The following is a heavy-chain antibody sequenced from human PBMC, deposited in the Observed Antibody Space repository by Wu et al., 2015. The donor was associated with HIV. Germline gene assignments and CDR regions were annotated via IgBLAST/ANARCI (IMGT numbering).Heavy chain of an antibody. CDR1: GGTFSSYA. Sequence: QVQLVQSGAEVWKPGSSVKVSCKASGGTFSSYAISWVRQAPGQGLEWMGGIIPIFGTANYAQKFQGRVTITTDESTSTAYMELSSLRSEDTAVYYCARGTLEGIAAAGYYYYGMDVVGPRDHGHRLL. V-gene: IGHV1-69*01. D-gene: IGHD6-13*01. CDR2: IIPIFGTA. J-gene: IGHJ6*02. CDR3: ARGTLEGIAAAGYYYYGMDV.